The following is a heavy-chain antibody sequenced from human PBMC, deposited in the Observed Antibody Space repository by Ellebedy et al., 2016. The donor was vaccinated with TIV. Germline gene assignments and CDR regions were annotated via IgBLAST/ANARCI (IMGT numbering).Heavy chain of an antibody. CDR1: GYTFTGYY. D-gene: IGHD3-16*01. CDR3: ARDVAPPGGEWGGFDP. J-gene: IGHJ5*02. Sequence: AASVKVSCKASGYTFTGYYMHWVRQAPGQGLEWMGWINPNSGGTNYAQKFQGRVTMTRDTSISTAYMELSRLRSDDTAVYYCARDVAPPGGEWGGFDPWGQGTLVTVSS. V-gene: IGHV1-2*02. CDR2: INPNSGGT.